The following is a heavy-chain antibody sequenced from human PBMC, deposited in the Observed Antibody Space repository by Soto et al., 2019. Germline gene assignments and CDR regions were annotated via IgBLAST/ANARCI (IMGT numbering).Heavy chain of an antibody. J-gene: IGHJ3*02. CDR1: GGSISSYY. Sequence: PSETLSLTCTVSGGSISSYYWSWIRQPPGKGLEWIGYIYYSGSTNYNPSLKSRVTISVDTSKNQFSLKLSSVTAADTAVYYCARDFPYCGGDCGGAFDIWGQGTMVTVSS. V-gene: IGHV4-59*01. CDR3: ARDFPYCGGDCGGAFDI. D-gene: IGHD2-21*02. CDR2: IYYSGST.